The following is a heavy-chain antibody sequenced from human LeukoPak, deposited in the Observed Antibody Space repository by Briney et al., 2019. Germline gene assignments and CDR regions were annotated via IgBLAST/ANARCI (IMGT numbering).Heavy chain of an antibody. CDR1: GFTFSNYY. CDR3: AITRTVTAWYFVY. Sequence: GGSLRLSCAASGFTFSNYYMSWIRQAPGKGLEWVSYISSSSSYTNYADSVKGRFTISRDNAKNSLYLQMNSQRAEDTAVYYCAITRTVTAWYFVYWGQGTLVSVSS. CDR2: ISSSSSYT. V-gene: IGHV3-11*06. J-gene: IGHJ4*02. D-gene: IGHD4-17*01.